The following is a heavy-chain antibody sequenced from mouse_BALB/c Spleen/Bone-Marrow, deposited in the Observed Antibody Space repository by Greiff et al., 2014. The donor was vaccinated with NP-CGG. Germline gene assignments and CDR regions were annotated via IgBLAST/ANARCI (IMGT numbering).Heavy chain of an antibody. D-gene: IGHD3-1*01. CDR3: ASYHSSGYAMDY. CDR1: GYSFTDYN. Sequence: EVQLQQSXPVLVSPVASVKVSCQASGYSFTDYNLYWVKQSHGKSLEWIGYIYPYNGGTSYNQKFKGKATLTVDKSSSTAFMHLNSLTSEDSAVYYCASYHSSGYAMDYWGQGTSVTVSS. V-gene: IGHV1S135*01. J-gene: IGHJ4*01. CDR2: IYPYNGGT.